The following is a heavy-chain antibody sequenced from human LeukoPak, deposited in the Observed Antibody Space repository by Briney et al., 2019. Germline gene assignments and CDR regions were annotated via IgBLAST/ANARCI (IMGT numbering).Heavy chain of an antibody. CDR3: AKDPGYCSGGSCYSPDY. Sequence: PGGSLRLSCAASGFTFSSYWMSWVRQAPGKGLEWVSAISGSGGSTYYADSVKGRFTISRDNSKNTLYLQMNSLRAEDTAVYYCAKDPGYCSGGSCYSPDYWGQGTLVTASS. V-gene: IGHV3-23*01. J-gene: IGHJ4*02. CDR1: GFTFSSYW. D-gene: IGHD2-15*01. CDR2: ISGSGGST.